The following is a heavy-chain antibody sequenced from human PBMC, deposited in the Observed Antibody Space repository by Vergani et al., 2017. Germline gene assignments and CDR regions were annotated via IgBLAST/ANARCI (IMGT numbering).Heavy chain of an antibody. CDR1: GYTFTGYY. D-gene: IGHD2-2*01. J-gene: IGHJ6*02. CDR3: SRDPRQLLHYYYYYGMDV. Sequence: QVQLVQSGAEVKKPGASVKVSCKASGYTFTGYYMHWVRQAPGQGLEWMGWINPNSGGTNYAQKFQGRVTVTADKSTSTGYMELSRLRSEDTAVYYCSRDPRQLLHYYYYYGMDVWGQGTTVTVSS. CDR2: INPNSGGT. V-gene: IGHV1-2*02.